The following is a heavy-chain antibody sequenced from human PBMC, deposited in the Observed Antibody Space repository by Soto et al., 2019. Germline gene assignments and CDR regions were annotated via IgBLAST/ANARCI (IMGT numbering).Heavy chain of an antibody. D-gene: IGHD2-15*01. CDR2: IWYDGSNK. V-gene: IGHV3-33*01. Sequence: GGSLRLSCAASGFTFSSYGMHWVRQAPGKGLEWVAVIWYDGSNKYYADSVKGRFTISRDNSKNQLYLQMNGLRAEDTAVYYCARALLDVVDYYYYGMDVWGQGTTVTVSS. CDR1: GFTFSSYG. J-gene: IGHJ6*02. CDR3: ARALLDVVDYYYYGMDV.